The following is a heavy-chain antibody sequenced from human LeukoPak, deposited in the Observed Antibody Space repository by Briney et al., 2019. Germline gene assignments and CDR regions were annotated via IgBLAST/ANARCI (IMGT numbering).Heavy chain of an antibody. J-gene: IGHJ4*02. CDR1: GFTFSSYG. D-gene: IGHD2-2*01. Sequence: GGSLRLSCAASGFTFSSYGMHWVRQAPGKGLEWVSYISSSSSTIYYADSVKGRFTISRDNAKNSLYLQMNSLRAEDTAVYYCALIPDIVVVPAAKGLDYWGQGTLVTVSS. V-gene: IGHV3-48*01. CDR3: ALIPDIVVVPAAKGLDY. CDR2: ISSSSSTI.